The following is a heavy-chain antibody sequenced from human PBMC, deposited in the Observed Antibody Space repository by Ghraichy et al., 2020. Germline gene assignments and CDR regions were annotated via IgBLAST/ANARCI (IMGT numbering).Heavy chain of an antibody. CDR2: IYYSGST. V-gene: IGHV4-59*01. Sequence: SETLSLTCTVSGGSISSYYWSWIRQPPGKGLEWIGYIYYSGSTNYNPSLKSRVTISVDTSKNQFSLKLSSVTAADTAVYYCARHLTGSPYYFDYWGQGTLVTVSS. J-gene: IGHJ4*02. CDR3: ARHLTGSPYYFDY. D-gene: IGHD3-9*01. CDR1: GGSISSYY.